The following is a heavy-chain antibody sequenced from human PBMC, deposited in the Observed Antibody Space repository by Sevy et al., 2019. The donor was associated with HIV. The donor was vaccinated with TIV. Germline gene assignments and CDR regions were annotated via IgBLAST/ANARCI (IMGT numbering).Heavy chain of an antibody. V-gene: IGHV1-18*04. J-gene: IGHJ4*02. CDR1: GYTFTNYG. D-gene: IGHD3-10*01. CDR2: ISAFNGNT. Sequence: GSVKVSCKASGYTFTNYGISWMRQAPGQGLEWMGWISAFNGNTNYAQKFQGRVTMTTDTSTSTAYMELRSLRSDDTAVYYCARDPNGSGDFDYWGQGTLVTVSS. CDR3: ARDPNGSGDFDY.